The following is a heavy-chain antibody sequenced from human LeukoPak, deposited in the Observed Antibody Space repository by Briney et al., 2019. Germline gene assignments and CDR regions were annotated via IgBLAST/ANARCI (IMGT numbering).Heavy chain of an antibody. Sequence: GGSLRLSCAASGFTFSSYGIHWVRQAPGKGLEWVAFIRYDGSNKYYTESVKGRFTISTDNSKNTRYLQMKSLRAEETAVYYCEKDEAWGRYKDWGQGTLVTVSS. J-gene: IGHJ1*01. CDR3: EKDEAWGRYKD. D-gene: IGHD3-16*01. CDR1: GFTFSSYG. CDR2: IRYDGSNK. V-gene: IGHV3-30*02.